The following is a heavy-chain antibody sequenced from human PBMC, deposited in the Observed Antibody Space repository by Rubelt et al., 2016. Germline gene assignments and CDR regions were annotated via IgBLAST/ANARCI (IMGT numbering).Heavy chain of an antibody. J-gene: IGHJ4*02. CDR2: IKQDGSED. Sequence: EVQLVESGGGLVQPGGSLRLSCAASGFTFSSSWMSWVRQAPGKSLEWVANIKQDGSEDYYADSVKGRFTISRDNAKNSLYRQLNSLGAEDTAVYYCAKDGDGYPYWGQGTLVTVSS. CDR3: AKDGDGYPY. CDR1: GFTFSSSW. V-gene: IGHV3-7*03. D-gene: IGHD5-18*01.